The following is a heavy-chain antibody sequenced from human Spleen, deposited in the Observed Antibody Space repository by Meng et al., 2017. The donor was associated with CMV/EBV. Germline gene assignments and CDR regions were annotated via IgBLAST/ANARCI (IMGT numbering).Heavy chain of an antibody. CDR3: AKESPEYSSSSINS. Sequence: ASGFIFSSYGMHWVRHAPGKGLEWVGVILYDGSKRYYADSVKGRFTISRDNSKNTLYLQMHSLKAEDSAVYYCAKESPEYSSSSINSWGQGTLVTVSS. J-gene: IGHJ4*02. CDR1: GFIFSSYG. V-gene: IGHV3-33*06. D-gene: IGHD6-6*01. CDR2: ILYDGSKR.